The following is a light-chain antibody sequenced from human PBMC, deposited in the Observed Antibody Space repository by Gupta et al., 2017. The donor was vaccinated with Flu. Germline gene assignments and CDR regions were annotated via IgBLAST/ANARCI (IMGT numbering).Light chain of an antibody. CDR1: RSNIGSNS. V-gene: IGLV1-44*01. Sequence: QSVLAQPPSASGTPGQGVAISCSGSRSNIGSNSVNWYQQFPATAPKLVIYGNNQRPSGVPDRFSGSKSGTSASLAISGLQSEDEADYYCAAWDDSLNGHYVFGTGTKVTVV. CDR2: GNN. CDR3: AAWDDSLNGHYV. J-gene: IGLJ1*01.